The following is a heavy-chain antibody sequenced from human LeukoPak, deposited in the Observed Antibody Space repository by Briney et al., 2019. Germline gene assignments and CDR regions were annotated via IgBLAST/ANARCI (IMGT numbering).Heavy chain of an antibody. D-gene: IGHD3-16*01. CDR2: IYFSGTT. J-gene: IGHJ3*01. V-gene: IGHV4-39*01. CDR1: GGSTSDNDFY. CDR3: ARNFGEGFDV. Sequence: SETLSLTCTVSGGSTSDNDFYWGWIRQPPGTGLEWIGSIYFSGTTYYAPALKSRVTISVDISKNQFSLKLSSVTTADMSTYYCARNFGEGFDVWGQGTMVTVSS.